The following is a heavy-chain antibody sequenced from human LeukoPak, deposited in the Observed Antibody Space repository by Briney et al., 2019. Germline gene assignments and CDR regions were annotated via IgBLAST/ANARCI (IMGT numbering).Heavy chain of an antibody. CDR1: GYTFTSYG. Sequence: ASVKVSCKASGYTFTSYGISWVRQAPGQGLEWMGWISAYNGNTNYAQKLQGRVTMTTDTSTSTAYMELRSLRSDDTAVYYCANQFDRGGWFDPWGQGTLVTVSS. J-gene: IGHJ5*02. CDR3: ANQFDRGGWFDP. D-gene: IGHD3-16*01. V-gene: IGHV1-18*01. CDR2: ISAYNGNT.